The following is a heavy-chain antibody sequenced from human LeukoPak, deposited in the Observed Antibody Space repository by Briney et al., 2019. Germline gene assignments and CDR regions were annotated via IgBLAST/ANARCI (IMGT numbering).Heavy chain of an antibody. J-gene: IGHJ6*03. D-gene: IGHD1-26*01. CDR3: AKGGGYYYYYYMDV. V-gene: IGHV3-23*01. Sequence: GGSLRLSCAASGFTLCSYAMSWVRQAPGKGLEWVSAISGSSGSTYYADSVKGRFTVSRDNSKNTLYLQMNSLRAEDTAVYYCAKGGGYYYYYYMDVWGKGTTVTVSS. CDR1: GFTLCSYA. CDR2: ISGSSGST.